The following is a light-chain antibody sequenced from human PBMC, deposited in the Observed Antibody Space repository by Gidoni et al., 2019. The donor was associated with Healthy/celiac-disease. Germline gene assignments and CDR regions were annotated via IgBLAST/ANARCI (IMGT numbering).Light chain of an antibody. Sequence: SYELTQPPSGSVSPGQTASITCSGDKLGDKYACWYQQKPGQSPVLVIYQDSKRPSGIPERFSGSNAGNTATLTISGTQAMDEADYYCQAWDSSTAFFGGGTKLTVL. CDR2: QDS. V-gene: IGLV3-1*01. J-gene: IGLJ2*01. CDR1: KLGDKY. CDR3: QAWDSSTAF.